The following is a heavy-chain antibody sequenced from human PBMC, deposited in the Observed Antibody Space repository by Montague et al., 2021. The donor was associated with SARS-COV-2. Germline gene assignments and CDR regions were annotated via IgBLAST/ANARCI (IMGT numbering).Heavy chain of an antibody. CDR3: AHKWRACWSGAFYY. CDR1: EFSLTTSGVG. V-gene: IGHV2-5*02. CDR2: IYWDDDK. J-gene: IGHJ4*02. D-gene: IGHD3-3*01. Sequence: PALVKPTQTLTLTCAFSEFSLTTSGVGVGWIRQPPGKALEWLALIYWDDDKRYSPSLKNRLTITKDTSKNQVVLTVTNLDPMDTATYFCAHKWRACWSGAFYYGGQGTPVTVSA.